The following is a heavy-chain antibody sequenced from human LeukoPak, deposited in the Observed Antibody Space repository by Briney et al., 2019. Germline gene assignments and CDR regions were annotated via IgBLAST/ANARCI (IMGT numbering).Heavy chain of an antibody. D-gene: IGHD5-24*01. J-gene: IGHJ4*02. CDR3: ARAERCSHNRCLEDY. CDR1: GFTFDDYA. V-gene: IGHV3-9*01. Sequence: GGSLRLSCAASGFTFDDYAMHWVRQAPGKGLEWVSGISWNSGSIGYADSVKGRFTISRDNAKNSLYLQMNSLRAEDTALYYCARAERCSHNRCLEDYWGQGTLATVSS. CDR2: ISWNSGSI.